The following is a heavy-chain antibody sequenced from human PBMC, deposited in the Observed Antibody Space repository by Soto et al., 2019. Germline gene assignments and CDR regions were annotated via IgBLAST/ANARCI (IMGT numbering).Heavy chain of an antibody. CDR3: ANCRSSHWFDY. J-gene: IGHJ4*02. CDR2: IHSGDSNA. Sequence: GESLKISCKGSGYSFSTYSIGWVRQMPGKGLEWMGNIHSGDSNARYSPSFQGQVTISVDKSISTAYLQWSSLKASDTALYYCANCRSSHWFDYWGEGNLVTVSS. D-gene: IGHD2-2*01. CDR1: GYSFSTYS. V-gene: IGHV5-51*01.